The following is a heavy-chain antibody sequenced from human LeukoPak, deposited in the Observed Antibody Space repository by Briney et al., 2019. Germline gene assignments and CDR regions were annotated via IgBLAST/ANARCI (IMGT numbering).Heavy chain of an antibody. V-gene: IGHV1-46*01. CDR3: AREGGNYYDSSGYREYFQH. CDR1: GYTFTSYY. D-gene: IGHD3-22*01. CDR2: INPSGGST. Sequence: ASVKVSCKASGYTFTSYYMHWVRQAPGQGLEWMGIINPSGGSTSYAQKFQGRVTMTRDMSTSTVYMELSSLRSEDMAVYYCAREGGNYYDSSGYREYFQHWGQGTLVTVSS. J-gene: IGHJ1*01.